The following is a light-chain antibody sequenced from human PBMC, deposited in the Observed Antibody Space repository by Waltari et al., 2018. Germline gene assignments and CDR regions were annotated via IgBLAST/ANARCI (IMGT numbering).Light chain of an antibody. CDR1: TSNIGKNP. CDR3: ASWDDSLNGPV. CDR2: YND. Sequence: QSVLTQPPSMSEAPRQRVTISCSGSTSNIGKNPVSWYQQLPGKAPKFLIYYNDLKPSGVSARFSGSKSGASASLTISELQSEDEADYFCASWDDSLNGPVFGGGTKVTVL. J-gene: IGLJ3*02. V-gene: IGLV1-36*01.